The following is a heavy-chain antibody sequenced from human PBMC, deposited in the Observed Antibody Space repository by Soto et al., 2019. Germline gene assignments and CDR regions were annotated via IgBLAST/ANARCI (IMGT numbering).Heavy chain of an antibody. CDR2: IYHSGST. CDR1: GGSISSSNW. V-gene: IGHV4-4*02. CDR3: AKSSSWYGWFDP. D-gene: IGHD6-13*01. Sequence: SETLSLTCTVSGGSISSSNWWSWVRQPPGKGLEWIGEIYHSGSTNYNPSLKSRVTISVDKSKNQFSLKLSSVTAADTAVYYCAKSSSWYGWFDPWGQGTLVTVSS. J-gene: IGHJ5*02.